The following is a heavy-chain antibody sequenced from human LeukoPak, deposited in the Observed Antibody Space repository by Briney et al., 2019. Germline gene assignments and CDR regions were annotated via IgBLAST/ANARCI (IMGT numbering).Heavy chain of an antibody. CDR1: GFTFSSYA. CDR2: ISSNGGST. V-gene: IGHV3-64D*09. D-gene: IGHD4-17*01. CDR3: VKGTTVTIYGDPDY. J-gene: IGHJ4*02. Sequence: GGSLRLSCAASGFTFSSYAMHWVRQAPGKGLEYVSAISSNGGSTYYADSVKGRFTISRDNSKNTLYLQMSSLRAEDTAVYYCVKGTTVTIYGDPDYWGQGTLVTVSS.